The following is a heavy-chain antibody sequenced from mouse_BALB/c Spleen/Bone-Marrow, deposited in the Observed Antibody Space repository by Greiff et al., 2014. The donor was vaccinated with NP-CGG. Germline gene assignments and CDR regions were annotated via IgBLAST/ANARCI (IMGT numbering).Heavy chain of an antibody. J-gene: IGHJ2*01. CDR2: INPNNGAT. CDR3: ARYYYGSSNFDY. CDR1: GYSFTGYY. Sequence: VQLKESGPELVKPGASVKISCKASGYSFTGYYMHWVKQSHVKSLEWIGRINPNNGATSYNQNFKDKASLTVDKSSSTAYMELQSLTSEDSAVYYCARYYYGSSNFDYWGQGTIFTVSS. V-gene: IGHV1-26*01. D-gene: IGHD1-1*01.